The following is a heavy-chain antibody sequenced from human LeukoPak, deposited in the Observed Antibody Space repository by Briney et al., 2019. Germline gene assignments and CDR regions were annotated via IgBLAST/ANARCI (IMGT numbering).Heavy chain of an antibody. Sequence: SETLSLTCTVSGGSISSSSYYWGWIRQPPGKGLEWIGSIYYSGSTYYNPSLKSRVTISVDTSKNQFSLKLSSVTAADTAVYYCARGRYYYDSSFDPWGQGTLVTVSS. D-gene: IGHD3-22*01. CDR1: GGSISSSSYY. V-gene: IGHV4-39*07. CDR2: IYYSGST. CDR3: ARGRYYYDSSFDP. J-gene: IGHJ5*02.